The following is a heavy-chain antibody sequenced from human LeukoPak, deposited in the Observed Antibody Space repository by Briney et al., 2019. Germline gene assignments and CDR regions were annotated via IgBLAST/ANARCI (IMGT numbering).Heavy chain of an antibody. CDR3: AKELRRGSSSFSGGDY. D-gene: IGHD6-13*01. Sequence: PGGSLRLSCAASGFTFSSFEMSWVRQAPGKGLEWVSAISGSGTNTYYADSVKGRFTISRDNSKNTLYLQMNSLRAEDTAVYYCAKELRRGSSSFSGGDYWGQGTLVTVSS. V-gene: IGHV3-23*01. J-gene: IGHJ4*02. CDR2: ISGSGTNT. CDR1: GFTFSSFE.